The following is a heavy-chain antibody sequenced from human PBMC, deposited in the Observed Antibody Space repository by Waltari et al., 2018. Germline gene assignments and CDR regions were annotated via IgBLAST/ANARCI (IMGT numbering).Heavy chain of an antibody. Sequence: EVQLLESGGGLVQPGGSLRLSCAASGFTFSSYAMSWVRQAPGKGLEWVSAISGRGGSTDYADSVKGRFTISRDNSKNTLYLQMNSLRAEDTAVYYCAKDRDTIHGIAAAGTWGQGTLVTVSS. CDR1: GFTFSSYA. V-gene: IGHV3-23*01. CDR3: AKDRDTIHGIAAAGT. J-gene: IGHJ5*02. CDR2: ISGRGGST. D-gene: IGHD6-13*01.